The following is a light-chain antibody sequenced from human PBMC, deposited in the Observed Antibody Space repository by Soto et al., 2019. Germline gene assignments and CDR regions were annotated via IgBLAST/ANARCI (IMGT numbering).Light chain of an antibody. Sequence: QSALTQPRSVSGSPGQSVTISCTGTSRDVGGYNYVSWYQQHPGKALKLMIYDVSKRPSGVPDRFSGSKSGNTASLTIAGLQAEDEADYYCCSYAGSYTYVFGNGTKVTVL. CDR2: DVS. CDR3: CSYAGSYTYV. J-gene: IGLJ1*01. CDR1: SRDVGGYNY. V-gene: IGLV2-11*01.